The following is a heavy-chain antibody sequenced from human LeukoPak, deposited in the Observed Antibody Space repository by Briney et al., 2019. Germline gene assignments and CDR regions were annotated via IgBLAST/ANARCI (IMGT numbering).Heavy chain of an antibody. J-gene: IGHJ4*02. V-gene: IGHV1-69*04. CDR2: IIPILGIA. Sequence: SVTVSCTASGGTFIIYAISWVRQAPGQGLEWMGRIIPILGIANYAQKFQGRVTITADKSTSTAYMELSSLRSEDTAVYYCARESGGYSYGSDYWGQGTLVTVSS. D-gene: IGHD5-18*01. CDR3: ARESGGYSYGSDY. CDR1: GGTFIIYA.